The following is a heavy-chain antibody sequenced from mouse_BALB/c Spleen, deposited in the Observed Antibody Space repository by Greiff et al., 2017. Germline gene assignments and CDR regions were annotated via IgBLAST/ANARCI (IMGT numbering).Heavy chain of an antibody. V-gene: IGHV5-6*01. CDR2: ISSGGSYT. D-gene: IGHD1-2*01. J-gene: IGHJ4*01. CDR1: GFTFSSYG. Sequence: EVQVVESGGDLVKPGGSLKLSCAASGFTFSSYGMSWVRQTPDKRLEWVATISSGGSYTYYPDSVKGRFTISRDNAKNTLYLQMSSLKSEDTAMYYCARQCLTTAMYAMDYWGQGTSVTVSS. CDR3: ARQCLTTAMYAMDY.